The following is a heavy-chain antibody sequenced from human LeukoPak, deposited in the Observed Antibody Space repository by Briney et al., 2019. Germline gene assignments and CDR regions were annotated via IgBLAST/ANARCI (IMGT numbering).Heavy chain of an antibody. J-gene: IGHJ1*01. CDR3: AREEAYCGGDCYQYFQH. V-gene: IGHV1-69*13. CDR1: GYTFTAYY. CDR2: IIPIFGTA. D-gene: IGHD2-21*02. Sequence: GASVKVSCKASGYTFTAYYMHWVRQAPGQGLEWMGGIIPIFGTANYAQKFQGRVTITADESTSTAYMELSSLRSEDTAVYYCAREEAYCGGDCYQYFQHWGQGTLVTVSS.